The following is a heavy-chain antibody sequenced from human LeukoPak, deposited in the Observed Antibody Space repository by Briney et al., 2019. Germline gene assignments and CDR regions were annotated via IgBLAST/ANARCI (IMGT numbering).Heavy chain of an antibody. CDR3: ASGTPGDSGSYRAFED. V-gene: IGHV3-66*02. D-gene: IGHD1-26*01. CDR1: GFSVRTKY. J-gene: IGHJ6*01. CDR2: IYSSSTT. Sequence: GGSLRLSCAASGFSVRTKYMTWVRQAPGKGLEGVSVIYSSSTTYYADSVKGRFTISRDNSKNTLFLQMNSLRPDDTAAYYCASGTPGDSGSYRAFEDWGQGITVTV.